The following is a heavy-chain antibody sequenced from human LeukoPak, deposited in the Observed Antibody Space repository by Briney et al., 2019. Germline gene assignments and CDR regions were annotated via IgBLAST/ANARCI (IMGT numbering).Heavy chain of an antibody. CDR2: ISTSGIST. Sequence: GGSLRLSCTASGFTFSSYAMSWVRQAPGRGLEWVSTISTSGISTYYADSMKGRFTISRDNSENTLYLQMNSLTAEDTAVYYCAKAVGSGTSLSLDYWGQGTLVTVSS. V-gene: IGHV3-23*01. J-gene: IGHJ4*02. CDR1: GFTFSSYA. D-gene: IGHD3-10*01. CDR3: AKAVGSGTSLSLDY.